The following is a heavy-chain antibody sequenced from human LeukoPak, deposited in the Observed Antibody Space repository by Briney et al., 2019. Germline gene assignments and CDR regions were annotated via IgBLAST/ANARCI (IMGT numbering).Heavy chain of an antibody. CDR3: ARRIAARYNWFDP. CDR1: SGSFSGYY. Sequence: SETLSLTCAVYSGSFSGYYWSWIRQPPGKGLEWIGEINHSGSTNYNPSLKSRVTISIDTSKNQFSLKLSSVTAADTAVYYCARRIAARYNWFDPWGQGTLVTASS. D-gene: IGHD6-6*01. J-gene: IGHJ5*02. V-gene: IGHV4-34*01. CDR2: INHSGST.